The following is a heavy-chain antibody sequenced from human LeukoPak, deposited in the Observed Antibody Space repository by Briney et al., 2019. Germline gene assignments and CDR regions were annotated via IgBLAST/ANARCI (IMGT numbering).Heavy chain of an antibody. Sequence: GGSLILSCAASGFTFSSYWMHWVRQAPGKGLVWVSGINSDGSTTSYADPVKGRFTISRDNAKNTLYLQMNSLRAEDTAVYYCARGHYYGMDVWGQGTTVTVSS. CDR1: GFTFSSYW. J-gene: IGHJ6*02. CDR3: ARGHYYGMDV. V-gene: IGHV3-74*01. CDR2: INSDGSTT.